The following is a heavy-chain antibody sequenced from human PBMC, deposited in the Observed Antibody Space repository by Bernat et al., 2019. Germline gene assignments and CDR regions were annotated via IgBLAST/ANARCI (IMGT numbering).Heavy chain of an antibody. V-gene: IGHV3-23*01. D-gene: IGHD2-2*01. CDR3: AKSTCTSGCHGGYFDY. CDR2: ISDSGGRA. Sequence: EVQLLESGGGLVQPGGSLRLSCAASGITFNNYAMSWVRQAPGKGLEWVSSISDSGGRANYADSVEDRFTISRDNSKNALYLQMNSLRDEDTAVYYCAKSTCTSGCHGGYFDYWGQGTLVTVSS. CDR1: GITFNNYA. J-gene: IGHJ4*02.